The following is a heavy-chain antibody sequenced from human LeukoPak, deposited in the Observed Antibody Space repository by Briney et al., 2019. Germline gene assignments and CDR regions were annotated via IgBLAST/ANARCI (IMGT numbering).Heavy chain of an antibody. V-gene: IGHV3-74*01. CDR3: TRDRGGSYVFDY. CDR2: IKSDGSST. D-gene: IGHD1-26*01. Sequence: PGGSLSLTCAISGFTFSSYWMNWVRQAPGKGLVWVSRIKSDGSSTSYADPVKVRFTIASDNAKHTLYLQSTSLRADGTAVFYCTRDRGGSYVFDYGGQGTRDTVST. CDR1: GFTFSSYW. J-gene: IGHJ4*02.